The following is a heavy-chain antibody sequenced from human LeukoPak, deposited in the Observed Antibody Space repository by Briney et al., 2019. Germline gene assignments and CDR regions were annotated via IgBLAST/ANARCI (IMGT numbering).Heavy chain of an antibody. Sequence: NTSETLSLTCTVSGASIISYYWNWIRQPPGKGLEWIGYIYYEGSTKYNPSLKSRVTISVDTSKNQFSLKLSSVTAADTAVYYCARLVPALWYFDLWGRGTLVTVSS. CDR3: ARLVPALWYFDL. CDR1: GASIISYY. J-gene: IGHJ2*01. D-gene: IGHD6-13*01. V-gene: IGHV4-59*08. CDR2: IYYEGST.